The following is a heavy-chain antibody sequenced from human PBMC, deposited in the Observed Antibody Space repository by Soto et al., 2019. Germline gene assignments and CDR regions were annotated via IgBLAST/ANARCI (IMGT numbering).Heavy chain of an antibody. CDR2: ISGDGGST. V-gene: IGHV3-43*02. CDR3: AKDKGVGATTWFDY. J-gene: IGHJ4*02. D-gene: IGHD1-26*01. Sequence: GGSLRLSCAASGFTFSSYSMNWVRQAPGKGLEWVSLISGDGGSTYYADSVKGRFTISRDNSKNSLYLQMNSLRTEDTALYYCAKDKGVGATTWFDYWGQGTLVTVSS. CDR1: GFTFSSYS.